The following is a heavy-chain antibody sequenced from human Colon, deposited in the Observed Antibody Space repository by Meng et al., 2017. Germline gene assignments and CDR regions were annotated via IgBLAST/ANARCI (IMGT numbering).Heavy chain of an antibody. V-gene: IGHV1-2*05. Sequence: ASVKVSCKASGYTFTAYYIHWVRQAPGQGLEWMGRISPKSGGTNYAQKFQGRVTMTTDTSTNTAYMELTSLRSDDTGIYYCTRLIGAPGDPDPWGQGTRVPSPQ. J-gene: IGHJ5*02. CDR3: TRLIGAPGDPDP. CDR1: GYTFTAYY. CDR2: ISPKSGGT. D-gene: IGHD6-13*01.